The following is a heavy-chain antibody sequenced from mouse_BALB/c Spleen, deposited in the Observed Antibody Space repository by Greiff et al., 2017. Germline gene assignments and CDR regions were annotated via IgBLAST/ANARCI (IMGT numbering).Heavy chain of an antibody. D-gene: IGHD1-1*01. CDR2: FYPGSGSI. Sequence: VKLMESGAGLVKPGASVKLSCKASGYTFTEYIIHWVKQRSGQGLEWIGWFYPGSGSIKYNEKFKDKATLTADKSSSTVYMELSRLTSEDSAVYFCARHEDYGSSLDYWGQGTTLTVSS. CDR1: GYTFTEYI. CDR3: ARHEDYGSSLDY. J-gene: IGHJ2*01. V-gene: IGHV1-62-2*01.